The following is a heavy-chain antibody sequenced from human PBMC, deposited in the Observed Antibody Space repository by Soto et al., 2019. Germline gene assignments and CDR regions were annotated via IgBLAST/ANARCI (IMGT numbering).Heavy chain of an antibody. Sequence: GESLKISCKGSGYSFTNYWIGWVRQMPGKGLEWMGIIYPGDSDTKYNPSFQGQVTISADKSITTTYLQWSSLKASDTAIYYCAASIFYYGMDVWGQGTTVTVSS. J-gene: IGHJ6*02. CDR3: AASIFYYGMDV. CDR1: GYSFTNYW. V-gene: IGHV5-51*01. CDR2: IYPGDSDT.